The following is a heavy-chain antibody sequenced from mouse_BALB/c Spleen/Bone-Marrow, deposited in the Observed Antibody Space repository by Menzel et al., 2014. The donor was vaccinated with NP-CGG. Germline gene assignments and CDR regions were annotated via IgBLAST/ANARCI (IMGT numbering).Heavy chain of an antibody. D-gene: IGHD2-14*01. Sequence: LQESGAELMKPGASVKISCKATGYTFSSYWIEWVKQRPGHGLEWIGEILPGNGSTNYNEKFKGKATFTAETSSNTAYMQLSSLTSEDPAVYYCARSKVLYAMDYWGQGTSVTVSS. CDR2: ILPGNGST. CDR1: GYTFSSYW. J-gene: IGHJ4*01. V-gene: IGHV1-9*01. CDR3: ARSKVLYAMDY.